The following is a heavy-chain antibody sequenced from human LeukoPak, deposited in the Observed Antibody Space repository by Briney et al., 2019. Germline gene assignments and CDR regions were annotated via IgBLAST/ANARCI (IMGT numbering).Heavy chain of an antibody. Sequence: SETLSLTCTVSGGSISSSSYYWGWIRQPPGKGLEWIGSIYYSGSTYYNPSLKSRVTISVDASKNQFSLKLSSVTAAGTAVYYCARVGPWSGYGMLGYWGQGTLVTVSS. V-gene: IGHV4-39*07. CDR3: ARVGPWSGYGMLGY. CDR1: GGSISSSSYY. J-gene: IGHJ4*02. CDR2: IYYSGST. D-gene: IGHD5-12*01.